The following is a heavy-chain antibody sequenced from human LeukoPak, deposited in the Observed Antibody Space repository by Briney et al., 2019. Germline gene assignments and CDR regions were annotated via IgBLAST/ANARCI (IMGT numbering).Heavy chain of an antibody. Sequence: PGGSLRLSCAASGFTFSSYAMSWVRQAPGKGLEWVSAISGSGGSTYYADSVKGGFTISRDNSKNTLYLQMNSLRAEDTAVYYCAKEAVWLASSHNWFDPWGQGTLVTVSS. J-gene: IGHJ5*02. CDR2: ISGSGGST. V-gene: IGHV3-23*01. CDR3: AKEAVWLASSHNWFDP. CDR1: GFTFSSYA. D-gene: IGHD6-19*01.